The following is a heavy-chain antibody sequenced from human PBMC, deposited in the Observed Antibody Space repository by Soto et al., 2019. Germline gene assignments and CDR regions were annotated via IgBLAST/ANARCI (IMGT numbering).Heavy chain of an antibody. J-gene: IGHJ4*02. CDR3: ASLGYCSSTSCYLRRTSY. CDR2: IYHSGST. V-gene: IGHV4-4*02. Sequence: QVQLQESGPGLVKPSGTLSLTCAVSSGSISSSNWWSWVRQPPGKGLEWIGEIYHSGSTNYNPSLKSRVTISVDKSKNQFSLKLSSVTAADTAVYYCASLGYCSSTSCYLRRTSYWGQGTLVTVSS. D-gene: IGHD2-2*01. CDR1: SGSISSSNW.